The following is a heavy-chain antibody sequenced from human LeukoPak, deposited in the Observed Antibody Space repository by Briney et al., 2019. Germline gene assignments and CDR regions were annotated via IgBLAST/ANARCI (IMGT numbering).Heavy chain of an antibody. CDR1: GGSFSGYY. V-gene: IGHV4-34*01. CDR3: ARLGVGDKYDLWSGYYSPTFYYGVDV. D-gene: IGHD3-3*01. CDR2: INHSGST. Sequence: PSETLSLTCAVSGGSFSGYYWSWIRQPPGKGLEWIGEINHSGSTNYNPSLKSRVTISVDTSKNQFSLKLSSVTAADTAVYYCARLGVGDKYDLWSGYYSPTFYYGVDVWGQGTTVTGPS. J-gene: IGHJ6*02.